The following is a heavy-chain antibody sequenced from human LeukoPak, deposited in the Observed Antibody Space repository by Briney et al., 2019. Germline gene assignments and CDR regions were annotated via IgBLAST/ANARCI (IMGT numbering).Heavy chain of an antibody. CDR3: ARDGLEWLPTYYFDY. D-gene: IGHD3-3*01. J-gene: IGHJ4*02. V-gene: IGHV1-8*01. Sequence: ASVKVSCKASGYTFTSYDINWVRQATGQGLEWMGWMNPNSGNTGYAQKFQGRVAMTRNTSISTAYMELSSLRAEDTAVYYCARDGLEWLPTYYFDYWGQGTLVTVSS. CDR1: GYTFTSYD. CDR2: MNPNSGNT.